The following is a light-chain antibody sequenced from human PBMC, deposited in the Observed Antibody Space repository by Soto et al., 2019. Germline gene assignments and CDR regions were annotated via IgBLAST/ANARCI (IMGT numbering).Light chain of an antibody. Sequence: EIVLTQSPGTLSLSPGERATLSCRASQSVSSNYLAWYQQKPGQAPRVLIYVASSRATGIPDRFSGSGSGTDFTLTISRLEPEDFAVYYCQQYGSSPIIFGQGTRLDIK. CDR1: QSVSSNY. V-gene: IGKV3-20*01. J-gene: IGKJ5*01. CDR3: QQYGSSPII. CDR2: VAS.